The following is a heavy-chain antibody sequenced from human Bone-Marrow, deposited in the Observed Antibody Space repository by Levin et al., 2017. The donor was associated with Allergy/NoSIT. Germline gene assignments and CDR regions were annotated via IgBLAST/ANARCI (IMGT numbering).Heavy chain of an antibody. CDR1: GGSISSSNW. Sequence: PGGSLRLSCVVSGGSISSSNWWSWVRQPPGKGLEWIGEMYHSGSTNYNPSLKSRVTISVDKSKNNFSLKLSSVTAADTAVYYCARAHGLPITTGAFDIWGQGTMVTVSS. CDR2: MYHSGST. J-gene: IGHJ3*02. CDR3: ARAHGLPITTGAFDI. V-gene: IGHV4-4*02. D-gene: IGHD4-17*01.